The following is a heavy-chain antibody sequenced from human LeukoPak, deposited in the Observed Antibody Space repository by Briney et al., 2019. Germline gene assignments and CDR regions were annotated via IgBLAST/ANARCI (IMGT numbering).Heavy chain of an antibody. D-gene: IGHD3-10*01. CDR3: ARTYYYGSGSYNPLCFDY. Sequence: ASVKVSCKAFEYTFTGYHIHWIRQAPGQGLEWMGWINPNSGGTKYAHKFQGRVTMTRDTSISTVYMELTTLRSDDTAVYYCARTYYYGSGSYNPLCFDYWGQGTLVTVSS. CDR1: EYTFTGYH. V-gene: IGHV1-2*02. J-gene: IGHJ4*02. CDR2: INPNSGGT.